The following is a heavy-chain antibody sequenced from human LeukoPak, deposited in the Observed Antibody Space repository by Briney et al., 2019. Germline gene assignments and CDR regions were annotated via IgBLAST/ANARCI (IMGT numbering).Heavy chain of an antibody. V-gene: IGHV3-23*01. D-gene: IGHD3-10*01. CDR2: ISGSGGST. J-gene: IGHJ4*02. CDR1: GFTFSNYG. Sequence: PGGSLRLSCAASGFTFSNYGMSWVRQAPGKGLEWVSAISGSGGSTYYADSVKGRFTISRDNSKNTLYLQMNSLRAEDTAVYYCAPSYYYGLHGFDYWGQGTLVTVSS. CDR3: APSYYYGLHGFDY.